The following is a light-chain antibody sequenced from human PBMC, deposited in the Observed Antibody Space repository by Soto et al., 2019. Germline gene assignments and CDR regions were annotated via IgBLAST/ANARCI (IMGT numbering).Light chain of an antibody. V-gene: IGLV1-47*01. J-gene: IGLJ3*02. Sequence: QSVLTQPPSASGTPGQRVTISCSGSSSNIGSYYVYLYQQLPGTAPKLLIYRNNQRPSGVPDRFSGSKSGTSASLAISGLRSEDEADYYCAAWDDSLSGWVFGGGTKLTVL. CDR3: AAWDDSLSGWV. CDR1: SSNIGSYY. CDR2: RNN.